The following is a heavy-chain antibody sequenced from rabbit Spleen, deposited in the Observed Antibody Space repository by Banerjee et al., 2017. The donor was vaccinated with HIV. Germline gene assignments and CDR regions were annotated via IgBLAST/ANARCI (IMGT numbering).Heavy chain of an antibody. Sequence: APGNGLEWIACIDIGSRDFTYYASWAKGRFTISKTSSTTVTLQMTSLTVADTATYFCARGDGSYSGYPFNLWAEAPWSPS. CDR2: IDIGSRDFT. J-gene: IGHJ4*01. D-gene: IGHD1-1*01. CDR3: ARGDGSYSGYPFNL. V-gene: IGHV1S40*01.